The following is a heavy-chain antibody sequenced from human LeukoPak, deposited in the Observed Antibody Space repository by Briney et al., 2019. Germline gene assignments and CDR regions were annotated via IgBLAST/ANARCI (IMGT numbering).Heavy chain of an antibody. V-gene: IGHV1-8*03. CDR3: ATGDFWSGYPLYYYMDV. D-gene: IGHD3-3*01. Sequence: GASVKVSCKASGYTFTSYDINWVRQATGQGLEWMGWMNPNSGNTGYAQKFQGRVTITRNTSIITAYMELSSLRSEDTAVYYCATGDFWSGYPLYYYMDVWGKGTTVTVSS. J-gene: IGHJ6*03. CDR2: MNPNSGNT. CDR1: GYTFTSYD.